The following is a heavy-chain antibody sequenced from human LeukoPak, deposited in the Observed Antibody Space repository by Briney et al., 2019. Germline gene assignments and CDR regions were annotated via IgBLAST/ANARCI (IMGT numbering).Heavy chain of an antibody. CDR1: GYSISSGFY. J-gene: IGHJ4*02. CDR2: IYHSGST. V-gene: IGHV4-38-2*02. CDR3: ARGVGLTQGGTFDY. Sequence: PSETLSLTCTVSGYSISSGFYWGWIRQPPGKGLEWIGSIYHSGSTHYNSSLKSRVTISVDTSKNQLSLKLSSVTAADTTVFYCARGVGLTQGGTFDYWGQGTLVTVSS. D-gene: IGHD1-1*01.